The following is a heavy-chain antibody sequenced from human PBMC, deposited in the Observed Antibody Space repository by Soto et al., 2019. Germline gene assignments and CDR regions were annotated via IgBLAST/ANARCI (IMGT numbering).Heavy chain of an antibody. Sequence: SGPTLGEPTQTLTLTCTFSGLSVSTNGVGVGWIRQTPGKALEWLAVIYWDDAKRYSPSLKSRLTITKNTSKNQVVLTMTNMDPVDTATYHCAAAPYTGGFDWYFDHWGQGTLVTVSS. V-gene: IGHV2-5*02. J-gene: IGHJ4*02. D-gene: IGHD3-9*01. CDR2: IYWDDAK. CDR3: AAAPYTGGFDWYFDH. CDR1: GLSVSTNGVG.